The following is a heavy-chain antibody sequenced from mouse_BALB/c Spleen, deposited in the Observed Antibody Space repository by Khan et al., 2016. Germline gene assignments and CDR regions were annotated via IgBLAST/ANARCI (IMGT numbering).Heavy chain of an antibody. J-gene: IGHJ1*01. D-gene: IGHD1-1*01. Sequence: EVQLQESGPSLVKPSQTLSLTCSVTGDSITSGNWNWIRKFPGNKLEYLGYISYSGNTYYNPSLKSRISITRDTSKNEYYLQVNSVTTEDTATYYCASAYGYNIRNFAVWGAGTTVTVSS. V-gene: IGHV3-8*02. CDR3: ASAYGYNIRNFAV. CDR1: GDSITSGN. CDR2: ISYSGNT.